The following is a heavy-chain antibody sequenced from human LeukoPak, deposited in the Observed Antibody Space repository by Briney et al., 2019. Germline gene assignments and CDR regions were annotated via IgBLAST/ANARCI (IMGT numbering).Heavy chain of an antibody. CDR1: GGSISSYY. CDR2: IYYSGST. CDR3: AREIPRWAFDI. D-gene: IGHD4-23*01. V-gene: IGHV4-59*01. Sequence: SETLSLTCTVSGGSISSYYWRWIRQPPGKGLEWIGYIYYSGSTNYNPSLKSRVTISVDTSKNQFSLKLSSVTAADTAVYYCAREIPRWAFDIWGQGTMVTVSS. J-gene: IGHJ3*02.